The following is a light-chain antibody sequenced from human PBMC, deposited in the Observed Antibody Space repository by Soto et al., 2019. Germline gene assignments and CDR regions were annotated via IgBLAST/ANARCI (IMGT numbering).Light chain of an antibody. CDR3: QQSGDTPPWT. CDR2: AAS. J-gene: IGKJ1*01. CDR1: QSIRKY. V-gene: IGKV1-39*01. Sequence: DIQMTQSPSSLSASVGDRVIITCRASQSIRKYLNWYQHKPGKVPTLLIYAASSLQSGVPSRFSGSGSGTEFTLTITSLQPADFATYYCQQSGDTPPWTFGQGTKVEIK.